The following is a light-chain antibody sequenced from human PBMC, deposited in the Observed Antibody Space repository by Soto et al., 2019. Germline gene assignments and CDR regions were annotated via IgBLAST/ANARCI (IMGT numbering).Light chain of an antibody. CDR3: QQYGSSSTWK. CDR1: QSVSSAY. CDR2: AAS. V-gene: IGKV3-20*01. J-gene: IGKJ1*01. Sequence: EIVLTQSPGTLSLSPGERATLSCRASQSVSSAYLAWYQHKPGQPPTLLIYAASSRVTGIPDRFSGSGSGTDFTLTISRLEPEDFAVYSCQQYGSSSTWKFGQGTKVEIK.